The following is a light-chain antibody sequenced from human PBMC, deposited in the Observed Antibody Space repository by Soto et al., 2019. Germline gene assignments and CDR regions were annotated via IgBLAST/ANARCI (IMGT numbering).Light chain of an antibody. J-gene: IGLJ2*01. CDR3: QSYDSSLSGSV. Sequence: QSVLTQPPSVSGAPGQRVTISCTGSSSNIGAGYDVHWYQQVPGTAPKLLIYGNSDRPSGVPDRFSGSKSSTSASLAITGLQAEDEADYYCQSYDSSLSGSVFGGGTQLTVL. V-gene: IGLV1-40*01. CDR1: SSNIGAGYD. CDR2: GNS.